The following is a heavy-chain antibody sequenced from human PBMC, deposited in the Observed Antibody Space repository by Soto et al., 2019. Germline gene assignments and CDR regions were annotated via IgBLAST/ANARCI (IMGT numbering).Heavy chain of an antibody. V-gene: IGHV3-74*01. J-gene: IGHJ4*02. Sequence: EVQLVESGGGLVQPGGSLRLSCAASGFTFSTYWMHWVRQTPGKGLVWVSRVNSDGHDTVYADSVKGRFTLSRDNAKNTVCLQMRSLRAADTAVYYCARGRENYSYFDYWGQGIVVNVSS. D-gene: IGHD1-26*01. CDR2: VNSDGHDT. CDR3: ARGRENYSYFDY. CDR1: GFTFSTYW.